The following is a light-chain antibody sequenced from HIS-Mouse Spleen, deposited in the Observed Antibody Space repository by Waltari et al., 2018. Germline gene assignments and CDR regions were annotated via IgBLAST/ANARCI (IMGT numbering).Light chain of an antibody. CDR3: QSYDSSLSGWV. V-gene: IGLV1-40*01. CDR1: SSNTGAGYA. J-gene: IGLJ3*02. CDR2: GNS. Sequence: QSVLTQPPSVSGAPGQRVTISCTGSSSNTGAGYAVHWYHQLPGTAPKLLIYGNSNRPSGVPDRFSGSKSGTSASLAITGLQAEDEADYYCQSYDSSLSGWVFGGGTKLTVL.